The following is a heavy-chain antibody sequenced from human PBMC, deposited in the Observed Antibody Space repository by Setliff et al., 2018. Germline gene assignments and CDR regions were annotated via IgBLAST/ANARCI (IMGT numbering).Heavy chain of an antibody. Sequence: PSETLSLTCTVSGDSISSGDYFWSWIRHPPGKDLEWIAYIYHSGSAYYNPSLKSRVTMSVDTSKNQFSLHLTSVTAADTAVYYCAREVGTSTSSDAFDVWGQGMMVTVSS. D-gene: IGHD1-26*01. CDR1: GDSISSGDYF. CDR3: AREVGTSTSSDAFDV. V-gene: IGHV4-30-4*08. CDR2: IYHSGSA. J-gene: IGHJ3*01.